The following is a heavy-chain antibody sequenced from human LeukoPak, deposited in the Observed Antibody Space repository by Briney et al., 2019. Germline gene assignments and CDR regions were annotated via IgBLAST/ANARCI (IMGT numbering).Heavy chain of an antibody. CDR1: GYTFTGYY. CDR3: ARAPDCSGGRCYIRFDY. J-gene: IGHJ4*02. D-gene: IGHD2-15*01. V-gene: IGHV1-2*02. Sequence: ASVKVSCKASGYTFTGYYMHWVRQAPGQGLEWVGWVNPNSGGTNYAQKFQGRVTMTRDTSISTAYMELSRLRSDDTAVYYCARAPDCSGGRCYIRFDYWGQGTLVTVSS. CDR2: VNPNSGGT.